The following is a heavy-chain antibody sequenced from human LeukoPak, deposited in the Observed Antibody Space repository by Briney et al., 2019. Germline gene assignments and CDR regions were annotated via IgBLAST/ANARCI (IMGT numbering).Heavy chain of an antibody. Sequence: ASVKVSCKTSGYNFTGYYILWVRQAPGQGLEWMGWINPSSGATKYAQKFQGRVTMTRDTSISTAYMELSRLRSDDTAVYYCARERYCSGGSCSYFDYWGQGTLVTVSS. J-gene: IGHJ4*02. CDR1: GYNFTGYY. D-gene: IGHD2-15*01. CDR3: ARERYCSGGSCSYFDY. V-gene: IGHV1-2*02. CDR2: INPSSGAT.